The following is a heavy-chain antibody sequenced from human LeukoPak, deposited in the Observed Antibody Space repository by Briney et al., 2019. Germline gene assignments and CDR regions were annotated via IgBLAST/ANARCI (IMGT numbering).Heavy chain of an antibody. CDR3: ARGLDSSGYYSPLVI. J-gene: IGHJ3*02. D-gene: IGHD3-22*01. Sequence: SETLSLTCTVSGGSISSSSYYWGWIRQPPGKGLEWIGSIYYSGSTYYNPSLKSRVTISVDTSKNQFSLKLSSVTAADTAVYYCARGLDSSGYYSPLVIWGQGTMVTVSS. V-gene: IGHV4-39*07. CDR2: IYYSGST. CDR1: GGSISSSSYY.